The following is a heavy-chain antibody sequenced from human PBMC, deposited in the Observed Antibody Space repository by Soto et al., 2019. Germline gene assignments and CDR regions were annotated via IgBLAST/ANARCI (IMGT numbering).Heavy chain of an antibody. D-gene: IGHD2-21*02. CDR2: IDWDDDK. Sequence: SGPTLVNPTQTLTLTCTFSGFSLSTSGMCVSWIRKPPGKALEWLALIDWDDDKYYITSLKTRLTISKDTSKNQVVLTMTNMDPVDTATYFCARSVTYYYYYGMDVWGQGTTVTVSS. CDR1: GFSLSTSGMC. J-gene: IGHJ6*02. V-gene: IGHV2-70*01. CDR3: ARSVTYYYYYGMDV.